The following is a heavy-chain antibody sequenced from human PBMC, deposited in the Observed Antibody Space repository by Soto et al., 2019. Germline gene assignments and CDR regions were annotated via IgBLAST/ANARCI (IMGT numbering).Heavy chain of an antibody. Sequence: SXTPSLTGTVSGGSISTYYWSWIRQPPGKGLEWIGYIFYSGHLKYNPSLKSRLTISVDPPKNQISLRLTSVTAVDTAVYYCAREGGGYRFDYWGQGALVTVSS. CDR1: GGSISTYY. V-gene: IGHV4-59*01. CDR2: IFYSGHL. CDR3: AREGGGYRFDY. D-gene: IGHD1-26*01. J-gene: IGHJ4*02.